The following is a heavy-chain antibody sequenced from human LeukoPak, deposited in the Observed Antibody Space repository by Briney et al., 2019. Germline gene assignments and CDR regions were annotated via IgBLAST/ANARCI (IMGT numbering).Heavy chain of an antibody. CDR3: ARGGARQQLVENYFDH. CDR2: LYRGGST. J-gene: IGHJ4*02. CDR1: GFTVSSNY. Sequence: GGSLGLSCAASGFTVSSNYMNWVRQAPGKGLEWVSVLYRGGSTYYADSVKGRFTISRDTSKNTVYLQMNSLRAEDTAVYYCARGGARQQLVENYFDHWGQGTLVTVSS. V-gene: IGHV3-53*01. D-gene: IGHD6-13*01.